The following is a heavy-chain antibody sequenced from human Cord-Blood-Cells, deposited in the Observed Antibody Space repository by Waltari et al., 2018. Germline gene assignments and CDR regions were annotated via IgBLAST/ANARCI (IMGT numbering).Heavy chain of an antibody. J-gene: IGHJ6*02. CDR2: FDPEDGET. CDR1: GYTLTDLS. Sequence: QVQLVQSGAEVKKPGASVKVSCKVSGYTLTDLSMHWVRQAPGKGLEWMGGFDPEDGETIYAQKFQGRVTMTEDTSTDTAYMELSSLRSEDTAVYYCATGRKPDDILTISYYYGMDVWGQGTTVTVSS. CDR3: ATGRKPDDILTISYYYGMDV. D-gene: IGHD3-9*01. V-gene: IGHV1-24*01.